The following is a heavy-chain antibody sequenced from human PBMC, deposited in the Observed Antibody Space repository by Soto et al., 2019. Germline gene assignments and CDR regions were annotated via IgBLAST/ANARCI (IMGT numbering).Heavy chain of an antibody. CDR1: GFTVSSNY. J-gene: IGHJ3*02. CDR2: ISGSGGST. CDR3: ARDMKRVAFDI. V-gene: IGHV3-23*01. Sequence: GSLRLSCAASGFTVSSNYMSWVRQAPGKGLEWVSAISGSGGSTYYADSVKGRFTISRDNSKNTLYLQMNSLRAEDTAVYYYARDMKRVAFDIWGQGTMVTVS.